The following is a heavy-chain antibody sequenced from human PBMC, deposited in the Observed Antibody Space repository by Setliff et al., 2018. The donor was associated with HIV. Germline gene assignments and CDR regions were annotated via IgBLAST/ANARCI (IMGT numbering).Heavy chain of an antibody. CDR3: ARATVVVVIIDWYYFDY. V-gene: IGHV1-18*01. J-gene: IGHJ4*02. Sequence: ASVKVSCKASGYIFTTYGISWVRQAPGQGLEWMGWVSAHNGITNYAKKFQGRVTMTTDTSTSTAYMDLRSLGSDDTAVYYCARATVVVVIIDWYYFDYWGQGTLVTVSS. D-gene: IGHD3-22*01. CDR2: VSAHNGIT. CDR1: GYIFTTYG.